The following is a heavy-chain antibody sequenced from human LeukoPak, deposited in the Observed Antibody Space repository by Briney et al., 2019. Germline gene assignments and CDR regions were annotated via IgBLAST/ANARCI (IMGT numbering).Heavy chain of an antibody. CDR2: FDPEDGET. Sequence: GASVKVSCKVSGYTLTELSMHWVRQALGKGLEWMGGFDPEDGETIYAQKFQGRVTMTEDTSTDTAYMELSSLRSEDTAVYYCATDLSYGPYYYGMDVWGQGTTVTVSS. CDR3: ATDLSYGPYYYGMDV. J-gene: IGHJ6*02. CDR1: GYTLTELS. D-gene: IGHD1-26*01. V-gene: IGHV1-24*01.